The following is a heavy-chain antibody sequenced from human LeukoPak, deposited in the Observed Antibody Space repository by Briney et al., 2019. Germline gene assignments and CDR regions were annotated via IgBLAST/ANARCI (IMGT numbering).Heavy chain of an antibody. V-gene: IGHV3-9*01. CDR3: AKVACSSIACYSDY. J-gene: IGHJ4*02. D-gene: IGHD2-2*01. CDR1: GFTFDDYA. CDR2: ISRNSGTI. Sequence: PGGSLRLSCAASGFTFDDYAMHWVRQAPGKGLEWVSGISRNSGTIGYADSVKGRFTISRDSAKKSLYLQMNSLRAEDTALYYCAKVACSSIACYSDYWGQGTLVTVSS.